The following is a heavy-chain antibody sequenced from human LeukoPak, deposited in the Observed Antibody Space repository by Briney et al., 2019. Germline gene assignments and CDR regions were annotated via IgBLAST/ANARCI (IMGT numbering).Heavy chain of an antibody. CDR3: AKDRGAAADFDY. CDR2: IRSSGKIT. Sequence: PGGSLRLSCAVSGITFSSYAMSWVRQAPGKGLEWVSGIRSSGKITSYADSVKGRFTISRDNSKNTLFLQMNSLRAEDTAVYYCAKDRGAAADFDYWGQGTLVTVSS. V-gene: IGHV3-23*01. J-gene: IGHJ4*02. D-gene: IGHD6-13*01. CDR1: GITFSSYA.